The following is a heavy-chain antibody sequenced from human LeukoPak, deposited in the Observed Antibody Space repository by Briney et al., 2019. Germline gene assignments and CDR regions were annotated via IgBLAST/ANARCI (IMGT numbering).Heavy chain of an antibody. Sequence: PGGSLRLSCAASGFTFSSYGMHWVRQAPGKGLEWVAVIWYDGSNKYYADSVKGRFTISRDNSKNTLYLQMNSLRAEDTAVYYCARAYYTVTIDYWGQGTLVTVSS. J-gene: IGHJ4*02. CDR2: IWYDGSNK. V-gene: IGHV3-33*01. CDR1: GFTFSSYG. CDR3: ARAYYTVTIDY. D-gene: IGHD4-17*01.